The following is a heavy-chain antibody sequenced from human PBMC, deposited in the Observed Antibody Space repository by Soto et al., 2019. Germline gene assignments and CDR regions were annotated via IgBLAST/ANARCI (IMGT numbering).Heavy chain of an antibody. CDR3: ARGGIVVVPAAIPAFDI. D-gene: IGHD2-2*01. V-gene: IGHV1-2*04. CDR2: INPNSGGT. CDR1: GYTFTGYY. Sequence: QVQLVQSGAEVKKPGASVKVSCKASGYTFTGYYMHWVRQAPGQGLEWMGWINPNSGGTNYAQKFQGWVTMTRDTSISTAYMGLSRLRSDDTAVYYCARGGIVVVPAAIPAFDIWGQGTMVTVSS. J-gene: IGHJ3*02.